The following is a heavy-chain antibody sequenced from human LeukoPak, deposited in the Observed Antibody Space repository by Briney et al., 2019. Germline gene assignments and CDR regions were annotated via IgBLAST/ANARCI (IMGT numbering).Heavy chain of an antibody. CDR1: GYTFTGYY. CDR3: ASLIVVVTWDAFDI. D-gene: IGHD2-21*02. Sequence: GASVKVSCKASGYTFTGYYMHWVRQAPGQGLEWMGWIYPNSGGTNYAQKFQGRVTMTRDTSISTAYMELSRLRSDDTAVYYCASLIVVVTWDAFDIWGQGTMVTVSS. J-gene: IGHJ3*02. V-gene: IGHV1-2*02. CDR2: IYPNSGGT.